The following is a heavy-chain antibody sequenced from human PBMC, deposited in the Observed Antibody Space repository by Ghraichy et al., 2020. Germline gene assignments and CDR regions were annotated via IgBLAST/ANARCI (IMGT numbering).Heavy chain of an antibody. Sequence: SETLSLTCAVYGGSFSGYYWSLIRQPPGKGLEWIGEINHSGSTNYNPSLKSRVTISVDTSKNQFSLKLSSVTAADTAVYYCARGPYLVRYCSSTSCYPTYSSSSAYFDYWGQGTLVTVSS. CDR2: INHSGST. CDR1: GGSFSGYY. CDR3: ARGPYLVRYCSSTSCYPTYSSSSAYFDY. D-gene: IGHD2-2*01. V-gene: IGHV4-34*01. J-gene: IGHJ4*02.